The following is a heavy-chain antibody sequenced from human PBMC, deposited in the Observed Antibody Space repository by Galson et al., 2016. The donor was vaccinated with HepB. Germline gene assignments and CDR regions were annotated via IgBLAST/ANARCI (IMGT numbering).Heavy chain of an antibody. CDR2: TSYDGRTK. D-gene: IGHD3-22*01. J-gene: IGHJ6*02. V-gene: IGHV3-30*04. CDR3: ARDPPYYSDTSGFYGHYYGMDV. CDR1: GFTFSTYA. Sequence: SLRLSCAVSGFTFSTYAMHWVRQAPGKGLEWVAVTSYDGRTKYHADSVKGRFTISRDNSKNTLYLQMNSLRAEDTAVYYCARDPPYYSDTSGFYGHYYGMDVWGHGTTVIVSS.